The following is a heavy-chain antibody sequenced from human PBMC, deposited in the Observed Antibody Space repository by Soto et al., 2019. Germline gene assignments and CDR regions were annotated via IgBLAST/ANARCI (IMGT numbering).Heavy chain of an antibody. CDR1: GFTFSSYA. Sequence: QVQLVESGGGVVQPGRSLRLSCAASGFTFSSYAMHWVRQAPGKGLEWVAVISYDGSNKYYADSVKGRFTISRDNSKNTLYPQMNSLRAEDTAVYYCARGVTLVATISGVDYWGQGTLVTVSS. D-gene: IGHD5-12*01. J-gene: IGHJ4*02. CDR2: ISYDGSNK. CDR3: ARGVTLVATISGVDY. V-gene: IGHV3-30-3*01.